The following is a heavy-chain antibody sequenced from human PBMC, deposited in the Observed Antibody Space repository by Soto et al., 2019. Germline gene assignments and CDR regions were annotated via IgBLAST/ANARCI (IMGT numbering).Heavy chain of an antibody. CDR2: IIPIFGTA. V-gene: IGHV1-69*13. Sequence: GASVKVSCKASGGTFSSYAISWVRQAPGQGLEWMGGIIPIFGTANYAQKFQGRVTITADESTSTAYMELSSLRSEDMAVYYCARRGTGTWGSFDPWGQGTLVTVSS. CDR3: ARRGTGTWGSFDP. J-gene: IGHJ5*02. CDR1: GGTFSSYA. D-gene: IGHD1-7*01.